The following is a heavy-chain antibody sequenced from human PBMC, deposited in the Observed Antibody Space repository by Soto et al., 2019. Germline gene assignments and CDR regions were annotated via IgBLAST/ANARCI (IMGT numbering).Heavy chain of an antibody. CDR3: ATEFFGGVTSVTPDNY. V-gene: IGHV3-15*01. CDR2: IKKITEGGTT. D-gene: IGHD3-16*01. Sequence: EVQLVESGGGLVKPGSSLRLSCVASGFTFKNAWMNWVRQSPGKGLEWVGRIKKITEGGTTNYTAPVKGRFTISRDDSRSTVYLQMNSLKVEDTAVYYCATEFFGGVTSVTPDNYGAQGTLVTVSS. CDR1: GFTFKNAW. J-gene: IGHJ4*02.